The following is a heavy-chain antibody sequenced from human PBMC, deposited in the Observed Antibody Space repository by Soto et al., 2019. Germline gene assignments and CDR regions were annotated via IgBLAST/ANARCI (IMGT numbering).Heavy chain of an antibody. V-gene: IGHV3-30-3*01. J-gene: IGHJ3*02. CDR2: ISYDGSNK. CDR3: ARDQLPYNWNPLDI. Sequence: PGGSLRLSCAASGFTFSSYAMHWVRQAPGKGLEWVAVISYDGSNKYYADSVKGRFTISRDNSKNTLYLQMNSLRAEDTAVYYCARDQLPYNWNPLDIWGQGTMVTVSS. D-gene: IGHD1-20*01. CDR1: GFTFSSYA.